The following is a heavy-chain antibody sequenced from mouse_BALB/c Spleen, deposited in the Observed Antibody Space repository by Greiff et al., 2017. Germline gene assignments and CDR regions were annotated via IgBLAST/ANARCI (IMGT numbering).Heavy chain of an antibody. D-gene: IGHD2-14*01. Sequence: DVMLVESGGDLVKPGGSLKLSCAASGFTFSSYGMSWVRQTPDKRLEWVATISSGGSYTYYPDSVKGRFTISRDNAKNTLYLQMSSLKSEDTAMYYCARRERYDVYAMDYWGQGTSVTVSS. CDR2: ISSGGSYT. J-gene: IGHJ4*01. CDR1: GFTFSSYG. CDR3: ARRERYDVYAMDY. V-gene: IGHV5-6*02.